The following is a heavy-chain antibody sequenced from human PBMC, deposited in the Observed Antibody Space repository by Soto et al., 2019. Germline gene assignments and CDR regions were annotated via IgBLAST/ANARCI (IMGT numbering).Heavy chain of an antibody. J-gene: IGHJ4*02. CDR3: ASSEGITIFGVVITSSGIDY. CDR2: ISYDGSNK. CDR1: GFTFSSYA. Sequence: GGSLRLSCAASGFTFSSYAMHWVRQAPGKGLEWVAVISYDGSNKYYADSVKGRFTISRDNSKNTLYLQMNSPRAEDTAVYYCASSEGITIFGVVITSSGIDYWGQGTLVTVSS. V-gene: IGHV3-30-3*01. D-gene: IGHD3-3*01.